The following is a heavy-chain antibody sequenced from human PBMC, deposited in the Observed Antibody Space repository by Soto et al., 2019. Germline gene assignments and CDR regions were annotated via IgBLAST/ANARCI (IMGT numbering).Heavy chain of an antibody. D-gene: IGHD3-3*01. CDR2: IYYGVNT. CDR1: GGSLSSDNYY. CDR3: TEWSSDT. Sequence: QLQLQESGPGLVKPSETLSLTCTFSGGSLSSDNYYWGWIRQPPGKGLEWLGNIYYGVNTYYNPSLKSRLSMSIDTSRRHFSLNLASVTAADTAVYFCTEWSSDTWGRGTLVTVSS. V-gene: IGHV4-39*02. J-gene: IGHJ5*02.